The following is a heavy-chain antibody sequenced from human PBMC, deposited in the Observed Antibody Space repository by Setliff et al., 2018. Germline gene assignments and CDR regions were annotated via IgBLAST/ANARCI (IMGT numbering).Heavy chain of an antibody. V-gene: IGHV5-51*01. Sequence: GESLKISSKGSGYTFTQKWIGWVRQMPGKGLEWMGVIYPGDSDIRYSPSFQGQVTISADKSINTAYLQWSSLKASDTATYYCARHIAGYADGHYTATYSYYYMDVWGQGTTVTVSS. CDR3: ARHIAGYADGHYTATYSYYYMDV. CDR1: GYTFTQKW. J-gene: IGHJ6*03. CDR2: IYPGDSDI. D-gene: IGHD4-17*01.